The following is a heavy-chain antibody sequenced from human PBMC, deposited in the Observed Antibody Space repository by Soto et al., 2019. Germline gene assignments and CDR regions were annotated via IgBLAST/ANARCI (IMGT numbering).Heavy chain of an antibody. CDR1: GFTFSYYW. CDR3: AKDRRSGGSVIDS. J-gene: IGHJ4*02. D-gene: IGHD2-15*01. Sequence: EVQLVESGGGLVQPGGSLRLSCEASGFTFSYYWMTWVRRAPGKGLAWVANIKHDGTQIYYVDSVNGRFTTSRDNAKDSPYLQMNSLRVEDTAVYYCAKDRRSGGSVIDSWGQGTLVTVSS. CDR2: IKHDGTQI. V-gene: IGHV3-7*05.